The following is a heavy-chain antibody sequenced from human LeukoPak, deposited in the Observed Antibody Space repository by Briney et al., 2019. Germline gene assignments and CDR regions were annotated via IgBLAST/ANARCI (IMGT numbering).Heavy chain of an antibody. CDR1: GLTFSSYG. J-gene: IGHJ5*02. V-gene: IGHV3-30*18. Sequence: RGSLRLSCVASGLTFSSYGLHWVRQAPGKGLEGVAVISYDGSNKYYVDSVKGRFTISGDNSKNTLYLQKNSLKAEDREVYSCAKEPGGGNEGAMKDDWFDPWGQEPRVTVSS. CDR3: AKEPGGGNEGAMKDDWFDP. D-gene: IGHD1-1*01. CDR2: ISYDGSNK.